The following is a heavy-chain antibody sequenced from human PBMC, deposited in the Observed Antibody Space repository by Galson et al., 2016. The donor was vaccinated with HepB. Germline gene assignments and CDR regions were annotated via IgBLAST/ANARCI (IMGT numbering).Heavy chain of an antibody. CDR3: ARRSTAADAGCGS. CDR2: INNDGSFT. J-gene: IGHJ5*02. D-gene: IGHD6-13*01. V-gene: IGHV3-74*01. Sequence: SLRLSCAASGFTFSNYWMHWVRQVPGKGLVWVSRINNDGSFTTYADSVRGRFTISRDNAKNTLYLQMNSLRADDTAVYYCARRSTAADAGCGSWGQGTLVTVSS. CDR1: GFTFSNYW.